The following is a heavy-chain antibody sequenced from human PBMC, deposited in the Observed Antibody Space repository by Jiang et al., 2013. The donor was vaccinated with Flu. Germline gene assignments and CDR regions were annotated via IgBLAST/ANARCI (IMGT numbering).Heavy chain of an antibody. CDR2: IYWNDDK. J-gene: IGHJ3*02. V-gene: IGHV2-5*01. CDR3: AHGGEMLRYFDRLPVPDAFDI. Sequence: PPGKALEWLALIYWNDDKRYSPSLKSRLTITKDTSKNQVVLTMTNMDPVDTATYYCAHGGEMLRYFDRLPVPDAFDIWGQGTMVTVSS. D-gene: IGHD3-9*01.